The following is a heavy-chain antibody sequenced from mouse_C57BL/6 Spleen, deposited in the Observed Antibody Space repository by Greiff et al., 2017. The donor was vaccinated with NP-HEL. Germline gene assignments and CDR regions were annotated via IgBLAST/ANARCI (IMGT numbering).Heavy chain of an antibody. CDR1: GYTFTSYG. J-gene: IGHJ1*03. V-gene: IGHV1-81*01. CDR2: IYPRSGNT. D-gene: IGHD2-14*01. Sequence: ESGAELARPGASVKLSCKASGYTFTSYGISWVKQRTGQGLEWIGEIYPRSGNTYYNEKFKGKATLTADKSSSTAYMELRSLTSEDSAVYFCARYRAIGGYFDVWGTGTTVTVSS. CDR3: ARYRAIGGYFDV.